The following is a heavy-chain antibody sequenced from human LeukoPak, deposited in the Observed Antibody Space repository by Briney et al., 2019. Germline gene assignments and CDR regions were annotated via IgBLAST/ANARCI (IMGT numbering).Heavy chain of an antibody. Sequence: ASVKVSCKASGYTFTSYGISWVRRAPGQGLEWMGWISAYNGNTNYAQKLQGRVTMTTDTSTSTAYMELRSLRSDDTAVYYCAREHYCSSTSCYFNWFDPWGQGTLVTVSS. V-gene: IGHV1-18*01. J-gene: IGHJ5*02. CDR1: GYTFTSYG. CDR2: ISAYNGNT. D-gene: IGHD2-2*01. CDR3: AREHYCSSTSCYFNWFDP.